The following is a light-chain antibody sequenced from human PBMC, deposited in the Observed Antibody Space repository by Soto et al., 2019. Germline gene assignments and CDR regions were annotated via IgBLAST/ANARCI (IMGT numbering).Light chain of an antibody. V-gene: IGKV1-39*01. CDR3: QQSYNLPRT. J-gene: IGKJ3*01. Sequence: DIQMTQSPSSLSASVGDKVTISCRASQTISSYLNWYQQKPGKAPKLLVYGASALQSGVPPRFSGSGSGTDFTLTIRSLQPEDFATYYCQQSYNLPRTFGPGTTVDIK. CDR1: QTISSY. CDR2: GAS.